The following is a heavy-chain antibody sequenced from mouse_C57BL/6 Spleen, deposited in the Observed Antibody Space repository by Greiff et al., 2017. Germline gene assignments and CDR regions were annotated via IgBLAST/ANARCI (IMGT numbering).Heavy chain of an antibody. CDR3: ARKVYDCYYAWFAY. V-gene: IGHV1-64*01. D-gene: IGHD2-3*01. CDR1: GYTFTSYW. Sequence: VQLQQPGAELVKPGASVKLSCKASGYTFTSYWMHWVKQRPGQGLEWIGMIQPNSGSPNYNEKFKSKATLTVDKSSSTAYMQLSSLTSEASAVYYCARKVYDCYYAWFAYWGQGTLVTVSA. J-gene: IGHJ3*01. CDR2: IQPNSGSP.